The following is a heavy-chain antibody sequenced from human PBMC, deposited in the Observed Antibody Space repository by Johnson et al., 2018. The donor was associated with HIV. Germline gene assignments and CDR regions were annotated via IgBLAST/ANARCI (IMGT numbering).Heavy chain of an antibody. J-gene: IGHJ3*02. CDR1: GFAFSSYG. V-gene: IGHV3-30*03. Sequence: VQLVESGGGVVQPGRSLRLSCAASGFAFSSYGMHWVRQAPGKGLEWVAIISYDGSNKYYADSVKGRFTISRDNSKNTLHLQMNSLRAEDTAVYYCARERRAGVKGAFDIWGQGTMVTVSS. CDR3: ARERRAGVKGAFDI. D-gene: IGHD2-21*01. CDR2: ISYDGSNK.